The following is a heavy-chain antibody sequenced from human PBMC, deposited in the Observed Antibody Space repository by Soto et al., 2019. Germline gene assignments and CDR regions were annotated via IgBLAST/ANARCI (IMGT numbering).Heavy chain of an antibody. CDR2: ISAYNGNT. CDR1: GYTFTCYG. CDR3: ARDPYYYDSSGYPDY. V-gene: IGHV1-18*01. J-gene: IGHJ4*02. D-gene: IGHD3-22*01. Sequence: ASVKVSCKASGYTFTCYGISWVRPAPGQGLEWMGWISAYNGNTNYAQKLQGRVTMTTDTSTSTAYMELRSLRSDDTAVYYCARDPYYYDSSGYPDYWGQGTLVTVSS.